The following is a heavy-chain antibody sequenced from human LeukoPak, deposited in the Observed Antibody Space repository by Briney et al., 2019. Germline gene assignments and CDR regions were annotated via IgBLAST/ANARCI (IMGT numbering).Heavy chain of an antibody. J-gene: IGHJ4*02. V-gene: IGHV3-23*01. CDR2: ISGSGGST. CDR1: GFTFSSHG. Sequence: GGSLRLSCAASGFTFSSHGMCWVRQAPGRGLEWVSAISGSGGSTYYADSVKGRFTISRDTSKNTLYLQMNSLRAEDTAVYYCARGRYYDNSVYYYFDYWGQGTLVTVSS. D-gene: IGHD3-22*01. CDR3: ARGRYYDNSVYYYFDY.